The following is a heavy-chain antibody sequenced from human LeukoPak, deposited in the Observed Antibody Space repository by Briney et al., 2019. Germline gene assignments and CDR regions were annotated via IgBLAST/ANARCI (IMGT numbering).Heavy chain of an antibody. CDR3: AKSKGSSSSWYGYYYYYMDV. Sequence: GLSLSLSCASSVFTFSIYWMHWVRQAPAKGLEGGAVIRYDGRNKYYADSAKDRFPNYRDNSKNTLYLQMNSPRAQDTAVYYCAKSKGSSSSWYGYYYYYMDVWGKGTTVTIYS. CDR1: VFTFSIYW. J-gene: IGHJ6*03. D-gene: IGHD6-13*01. CDR2: IRYDGRNK. V-gene: IGHV3-30*02.